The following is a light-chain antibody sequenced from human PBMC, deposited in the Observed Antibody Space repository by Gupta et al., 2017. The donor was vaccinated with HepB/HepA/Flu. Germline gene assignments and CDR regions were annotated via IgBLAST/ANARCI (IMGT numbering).Light chain of an antibody. CDR3: YASARGLSAGV. V-gene: IGLV10-54*04. J-gene: IGLJ3*02. CDR2: RNN. Sequence: QAGLTQPPSVSKDLRQTATLTCTGNSNNVGRQGAVWLQKLQGHPTNRIAVRNNNRPSGISERFASSRSGKHASPTLPGLQPEDEADDDCYASARGLSAGVFGGGTKLTVL. CDR1: SNNVGRQG.